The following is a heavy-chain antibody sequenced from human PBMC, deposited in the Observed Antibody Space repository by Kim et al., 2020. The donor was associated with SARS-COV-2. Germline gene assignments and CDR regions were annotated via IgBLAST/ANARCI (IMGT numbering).Heavy chain of an antibody. V-gene: IGHV3-21*06. Sequence: GGSLRLSCAASRFTFNMYSMNWVRQAPGKGLEWVSSISSGHIVYYAASVKGRFTISRDDAKSSFFLQMNSLRPEDTAIYYCARDCSGGSCTEGARGGMDV. D-gene: IGHD2-15*01. CDR3: ARDCSGGSCTEGARGGMDV. CDR1: RFTFNMYS. CDR2: ISSGHIV. J-gene: IGHJ6*01.